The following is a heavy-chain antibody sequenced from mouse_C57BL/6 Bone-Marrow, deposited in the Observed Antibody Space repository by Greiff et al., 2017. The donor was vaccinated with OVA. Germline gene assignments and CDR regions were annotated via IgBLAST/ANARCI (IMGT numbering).Heavy chain of an antibody. J-gene: IGHJ3*01. CDR3: TKIYDGYYFFAY. Sequence: EVMLVESGGGLVQPGGSMKLSCAASGFTFSDAWMDWVRQSPEKGLEWVAEIRNKANNHATYYAESVKGRFTISRDDSKSSVYLQMNSLRAEDTGIYYCTKIYDGYYFFAYWGQGTLVTVSA. CDR2: IRNKANNHAT. CDR1: GFTFSDAW. D-gene: IGHD2-3*01. V-gene: IGHV6-6*01.